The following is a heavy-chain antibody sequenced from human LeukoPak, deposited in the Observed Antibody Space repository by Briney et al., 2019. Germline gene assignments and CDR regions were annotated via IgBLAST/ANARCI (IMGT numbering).Heavy chain of an antibody. J-gene: IGHJ5*02. CDR1: GGSISSYH. CDR2: IYYYGGA. D-gene: IGHD3-10*01. CDR3: ARVLGDYYGSGSYSHFRFDP. V-gene: IGHV4-59*12. Sequence: KTSETLSLTCTVSGGSISSYHWGWIRQPPGKGLEWIGSIYYYGGAYYSPSLKSRVTVSVDTSKNQFSLNLSSVTAADTAIYYCARVLGDYYGSGSYSHFRFDPWGQGGLVTVSS.